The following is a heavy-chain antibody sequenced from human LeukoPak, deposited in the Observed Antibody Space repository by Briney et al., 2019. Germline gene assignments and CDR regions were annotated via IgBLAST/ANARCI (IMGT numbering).Heavy chain of an antibody. CDR2: IESKTDGGTT. CDR3: TTLSPS. Sequence: PGGSLRLSCGASGFTFSNAWMSWVRQAPGKGLEWVGRIESKTDGGTTDYAAPVKGRFTISRDDSKNTLYLQMNSLKTEDTAVYYCTTLSPSWGQGTLVTVSS. V-gene: IGHV3-15*04. J-gene: IGHJ4*02. CDR1: GFTFSNAW.